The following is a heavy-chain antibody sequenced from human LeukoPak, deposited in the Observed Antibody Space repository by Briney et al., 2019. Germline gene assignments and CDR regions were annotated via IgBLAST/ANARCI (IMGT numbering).Heavy chain of an antibody. D-gene: IGHD6-13*01. CDR3: ARCKYSSSSKYFQH. Sequence: PSETLSLTCAVSGGSISSSNWWSWVRQPPGKGLEWIGEIYHSGSTNYNPSLKSRVTISVDKSKNQFSLKLSSVTAADTAVYYCARCKYSSSSKYFQHWGQGTLVTVSS. J-gene: IGHJ1*01. CDR1: GGSISSSNW. CDR2: IYHSGST. V-gene: IGHV4-4*02.